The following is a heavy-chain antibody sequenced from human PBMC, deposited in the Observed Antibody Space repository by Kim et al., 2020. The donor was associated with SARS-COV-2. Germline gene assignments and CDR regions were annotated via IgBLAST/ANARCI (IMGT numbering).Heavy chain of an antibody. CDR1: GGSFSGYY. CDR2: INHSGST. V-gene: IGHV4-34*01. CDR3: ARDRTVSTLYYYYSGMDV. Sequence: SETLSLTCAVYGGSFSGYYWSWIRQPPGKGLEWIGEINHSGSTNYNPSLKSRVTISVDTSKNQFSLKLSSVTAADTAVYYCARDRTVSTLYYYYSGMDV. J-gene: IGHJ6*01. D-gene: IGHD4-4*01.